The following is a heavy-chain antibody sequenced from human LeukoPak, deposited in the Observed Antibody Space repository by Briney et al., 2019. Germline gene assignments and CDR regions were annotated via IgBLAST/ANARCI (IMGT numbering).Heavy chain of an antibody. J-gene: IGHJ4*02. CDR1: GFTFSNAW. CDR3: TTASTLWFGELLFY. CDR2: IKSKTDGGTT. V-gene: IGHV3-15*01. D-gene: IGHD3-10*01. Sequence: GGSLRLSCAASGFTFSNAWMSWVRQAPGKGLEWVGRIKSKTDGGTTDYAAPVKGRFTISRDDSKNTLYLQMNSLKTEDTAMYYCTTASTLWFGELLFYWGQGTLVTVSS.